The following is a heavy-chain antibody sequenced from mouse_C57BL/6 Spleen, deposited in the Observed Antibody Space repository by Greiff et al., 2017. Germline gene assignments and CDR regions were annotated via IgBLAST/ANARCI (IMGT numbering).Heavy chain of an antibody. D-gene: IGHD1-1*01. Sequence: EVQLQQSGPELVKPGASVKISCKASGYTFTDYYMNWVKQSPGKSLEWIGDINPNNGGTSYNQKFKGKATLTVDKSSSTAYMELRSLTSEDSAVYYCASPTGYYGSSYLDYWGQGTTLTVSS. V-gene: IGHV1-26*01. CDR2: INPNNGGT. J-gene: IGHJ2*01. CDR3: ASPTGYYGSSYLDY. CDR1: GYTFTDYY.